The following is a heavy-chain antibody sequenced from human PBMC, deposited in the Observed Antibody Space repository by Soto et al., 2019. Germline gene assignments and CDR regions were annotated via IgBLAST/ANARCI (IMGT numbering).Heavy chain of an antibody. J-gene: IGHJ4*02. Sequence: PLETMSLTYTVSGGSSRDVGCCWSWNRQHPGKGLEWIGYIYYSGSTYYNPSLKSRVTISVDTSKNQFSLKLSSVTAADTAVYYCAREPHRLYYYDSSGYPYWGQGTLVTVSS. CDR2: IYYSGST. D-gene: IGHD3-22*01. CDR1: GGSSRDVGCC. CDR3: AREPHRLYYYDSSGYPY. V-gene: IGHV4-31*03.